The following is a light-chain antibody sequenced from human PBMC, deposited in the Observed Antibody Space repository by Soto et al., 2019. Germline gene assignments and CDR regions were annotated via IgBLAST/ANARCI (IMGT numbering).Light chain of an antibody. J-gene: IGKJ1*01. CDR3: QHYDNSPCA. Sequence: EIVLTQSPATLSLSPGERATLSCRASQSVGRNYLAWYQQRPGQAPRLLIYGASSRATGIPDRFSGSGSGTDFTLTISRLEPEDFAVYYCQHYDNSPCAFGEGTKVEIK. V-gene: IGKV3-20*01. CDR1: QSVGRNY. CDR2: GAS.